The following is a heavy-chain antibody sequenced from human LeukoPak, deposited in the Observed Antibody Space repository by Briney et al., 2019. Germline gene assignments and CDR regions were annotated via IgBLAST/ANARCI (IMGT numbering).Heavy chain of an antibody. J-gene: IGHJ4*02. CDR2: INTGNGVT. D-gene: IGHD3-10*01. V-gene: IGHV1-3*04. Sequence: ASVKVSCKASGYTFTRNAMHWVRQAPGQRIEWMGWINTGNGVTKYSQKFQGRVTITRDISASTVYMELSSLTSEDTAVYYCARGRILLWFGDSPDFDYWGQGTLVTVSS. CDR3: ARGRILLWFGDSPDFDY. CDR1: GYTFTRNA.